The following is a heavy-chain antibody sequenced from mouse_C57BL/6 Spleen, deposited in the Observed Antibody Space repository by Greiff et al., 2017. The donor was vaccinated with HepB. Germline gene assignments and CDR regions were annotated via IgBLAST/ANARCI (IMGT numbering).Heavy chain of an antibody. CDR3: ARHGGDGYYPFDY. Sequence: EVQGVESGGDLVKPGGSLKLSCAASGFTFSSYGMSWVRQTPDKRLEWVATISSGGSYTYYPDSVKGRFTISRDNAKNTLYLQMSSLKSEDTAMYYCARHGGDGYYPFDYWGQGTTLTVSS. CDR2: ISSGGSYT. V-gene: IGHV5-6*01. J-gene: IGHJ2*01. CDR1: GFTFSSYG. D-gene: IGHD2-3*01.